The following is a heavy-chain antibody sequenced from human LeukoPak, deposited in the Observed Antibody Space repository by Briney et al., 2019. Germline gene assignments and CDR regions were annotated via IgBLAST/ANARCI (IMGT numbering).Heavy chain of an antibody. Sequence: SETLSLTCTVSGGSISSYYWSWIRRPAGKGLEWIGRIYTSGSTNYNPSLKSRVTMSVDTSKNQFSLKLSSVTAADTAVYYCARDLGVEGDHYFDYWDQGTLVTVSS. J-gene: IGHJ4*02. V-gene: IGHV4-4*07. CDR2: IYTSGST. CDR3: ARDLGVEGDHYFDY. D-gene: IGHD3-16*01. CDR1: GGSISSYY.